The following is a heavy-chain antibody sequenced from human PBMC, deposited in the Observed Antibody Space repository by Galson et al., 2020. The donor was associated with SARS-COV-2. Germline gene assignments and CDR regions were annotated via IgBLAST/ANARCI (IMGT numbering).Heavy chain of an antibody. V-gene: IGHV5-51*01. J-gene: IGHJ4*02. CDR3: MRQDSRY. CDR2: IYPGYSGT. CDR1: GYSFISYW. D-gene: IGHD5-18*01. Sequence: GESLKISCKGSGYSFISYWIGWVRQMPGKGLEWVGFIYPGYSGTIYHPSFQDRVTLSADKSISTAYLQWTSLKASDTAMYYCMRQDSRYWGQGTLGTVSS.